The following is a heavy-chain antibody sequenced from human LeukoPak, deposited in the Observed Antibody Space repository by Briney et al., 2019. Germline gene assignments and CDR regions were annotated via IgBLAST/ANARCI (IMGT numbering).Heavy chain of an antibody. Sequence: SVKVSCKASGYTFTSYDINWVRQATGQGLEWMGGIIPIFGTANYAQKFQGRVTITADESTSTAYMELSSLRSEDTAVYYCARSYEKYYYDSSGYAAHDYWGQGTLVTVSS. J-gene: IGHJ4*02. CDR1: GYTFTSYD. D-gene: IGHD3-22*01. CDR2: IIPIFGTA. CDR3: ARSYEKYYYDSSGYAAHDY. V-gene: IGHV1-69*13.